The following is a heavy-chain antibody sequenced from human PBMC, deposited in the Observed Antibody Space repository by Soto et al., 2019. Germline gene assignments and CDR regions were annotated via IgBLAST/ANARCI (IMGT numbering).Heavy chain of an antibody. Sequence: ASVKVSCKASGYTFTSYGISWVRQAPGQGLEWMGWTSAYNGNTNYAQKLQGRVTMTTDTSTSTAYMELGSLRSDDTAVYYCARDSTSPSSSWYDNYYYYGMDVWGQGTTVTVSS. CDR3: ARDSTSPSSSWYDNYYYYGMDV. CDR1: GYTFTSYG. J-gene: IGHJ6*02. D-gene: IGHD6-13*01. V-gene: IGHV1-18*01. CDR2: TSAYNGNT.